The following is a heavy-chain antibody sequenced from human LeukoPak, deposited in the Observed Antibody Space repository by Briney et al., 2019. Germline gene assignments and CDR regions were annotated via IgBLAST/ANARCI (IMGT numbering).Heavy chain of an antibody. J-gene: IGHJ4*02. CDR3: AREVYSSGWYLDY. V-gene: IGHV3-74*01. CDR1: GFAFSSYW. Sequence: PGGSLRLSCAASGFAFSSYWMHWVRQTPGKGLVWVSRITTDGRSTIYADSVRGRFTISRDNARNSLYLQMNSLRAEDTAVYYCAREVYSSGWYLDYWGQGTLVTVSS. D-gene: IGHD6-19*01. CDR2: ITTDGRST.